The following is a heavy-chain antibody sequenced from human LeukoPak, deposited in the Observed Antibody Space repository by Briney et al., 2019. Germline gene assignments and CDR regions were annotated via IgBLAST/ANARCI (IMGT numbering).Heavy chain of an antibody. CDR1: GDSISSGDYY. CDR2: ISSSGST. J-gene: IGHJ4*02. D-gene: IGHD3-10*01. V-gene: IGHV4-61*02. Sequence: SETLSLTCTVSGDSISSGDYYWSWIRQPAGKGLEWIGRISSSGSTNYNPSLKSRVTISVDTSKNQFSLKLSSVTAADTAVYYCARNDYYGSGSKRFDYWGQGTLVTVSS. CDR3: ARNDYYGSGSKRFDY.